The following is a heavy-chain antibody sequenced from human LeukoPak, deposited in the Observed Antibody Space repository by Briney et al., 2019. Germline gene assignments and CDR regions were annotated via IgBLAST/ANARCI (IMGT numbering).Heavy chain of an antibody. CDR1: GFTFSSYW. J-gene: IGHJ5*02. CDR2: ISGSGGST. V-gene: IGHV3-23*01. D-gene: IGHD3-22*01. Sequence: QPGGSLRLSCAASGFTFSSYWMSWVRQAPGKGLEWVSAISGSGGSTYYADSVKGRFTISRDNSKNTLYLQMNSLRAEDTAVYYCAKDFSSGYYYVGNWFDPWGQGTLVTVSS. CDR3: AKDFSSGYYYVGNWFDP.